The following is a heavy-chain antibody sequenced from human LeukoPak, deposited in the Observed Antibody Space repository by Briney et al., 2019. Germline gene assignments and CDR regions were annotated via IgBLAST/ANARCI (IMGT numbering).Heavy chain of an antibody. Sequence: PGGSLRLSCAASGFTFDDYAMHWVRQAPGKGLEWVSGISWNSGSIGYADSVKGRFTISRDNAKNSLYLQMNSLRAVDTALYYCAKAEMVRGAPFTYWGQGTLVTVSS. CDR3: AKAEMVRGAPFTY. CDR2: ISWNSGSI. CDR1: GFTFDDYA. D-gene: IGHD3-10*01. V-gene: IGHV3-9*01. J-gene: IGHJ4*02.